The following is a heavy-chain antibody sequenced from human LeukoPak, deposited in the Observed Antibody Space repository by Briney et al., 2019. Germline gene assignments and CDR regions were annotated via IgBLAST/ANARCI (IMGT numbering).Heavy chain of an antibody. D-gene: IGHD1-26*01. CDR1: GYTVTRCG. Sequence: ASVKVSCMPSGYTVTRCGIRWVRQPAGQGREWMGWSSAYNGNTNYAPKLQGSVTMTTDTTTSTAYMEVRSRRSDDTAVYYCASDQPPSGSVDYWGQGTMVTVSS. V-gene: IGHV1-18*01. J-gene: IGHJ4*02. CDR2: SSAYNGNT. CDR3: ASDQPPSGSVDY.